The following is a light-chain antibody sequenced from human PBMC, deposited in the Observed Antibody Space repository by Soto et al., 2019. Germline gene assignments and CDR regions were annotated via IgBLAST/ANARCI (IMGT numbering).Light chain of an antibody. CDR1: QNLLHSNGYNY. J-gene: IGKJ4*01. CDR3: VQALHTPPT. Sequence: DIVMTQSPLSLSVTPGEPASISCRSSQNLLHSNGYNYVDWYLQKPGQSPLLPIYLGSNRASVVPGGLRGRGSGTDSTPKITTVEAEDVGVYYGVQALHTPPTFGGGTKVESK. V-gene: IGKV2-28*01. CDR2: LGS.